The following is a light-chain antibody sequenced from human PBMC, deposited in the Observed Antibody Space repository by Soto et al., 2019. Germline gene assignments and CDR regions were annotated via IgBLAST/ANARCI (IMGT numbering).Light chain of an antibody. J-gene: IGKJ3*01. Sequence: EIVMTQSPATLSVSPGERATLSCRASQSVSSNLAWYQQKPGQAPRLLIYGASTRATGIPARFSGSGSGTEFTLTISSLLSEDSAVYYCQQFNNWPPLFGPGTKVDIK. CDR2: GAS. CDR3: QQFNNWPPL. CDR1: QSVSSN. V-gene: IGKV3-15*01.